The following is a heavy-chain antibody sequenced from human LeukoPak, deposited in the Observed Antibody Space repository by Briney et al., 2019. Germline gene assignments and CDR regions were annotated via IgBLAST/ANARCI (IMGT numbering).Heavy chain of an antibody. CDR2: IYHSGST. J-gene: IGHJ6*03. V-gene: IGHV4-39*07. Sequence: PSETLSLTCTVSGGSISSSSYYWGWIRQPPGKGLEWIGYIYHSGSTYYNPSLKSRVTISVDTSKNQFSLKLSSVTAADTAQYYCARTNYYYYYMDVWGKGTTVTVSS. CDR3: ARTNYYYYYMDV. CDR1: GGSISSSSYY.